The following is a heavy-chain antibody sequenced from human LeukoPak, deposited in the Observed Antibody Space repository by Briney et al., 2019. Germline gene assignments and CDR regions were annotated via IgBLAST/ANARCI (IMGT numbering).Heavy chain of an antibody. CDR3: ARDSIGLDFWSGYLPY. J-gene: IGHJ4*02. Sequence: PGGSLRLSCAASGFTFSSYAMSWVRQAPGKGLEWVSAISGSGGSTYYADSVKGRFTISRDNSKNTLYLQMNSLRAEDTAVYYCARDSIGLDFWSGYLPYWGQGTLVTVSS. CDR2: ISGSGGST. D-gene: IGHD3-3*01. V-gene: IGHV3-23*01. CDR1: GFTFSSYA.